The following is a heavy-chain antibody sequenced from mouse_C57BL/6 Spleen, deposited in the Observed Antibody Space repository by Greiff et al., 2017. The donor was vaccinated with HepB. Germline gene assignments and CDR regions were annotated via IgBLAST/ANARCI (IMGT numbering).Heavy chain of an antibody. CDR1: GYSITSDY. CDR2: ISYSGST. CDR3: ARRSLFITTVVAPYFDV. Sequence: EVKVVESGPGLAKPSQTLSLTCSVTGYSITSDYWNWIRKFPGNKLEYMGYISYSGSTYYNPSLKSRISITRDTSKNQYYLQLNSVTTEDTATYYCARRSLFITTVVAPYFDVWGTGTTVTVSS. D-gene: IGHD1-1*01. V-gene: IGHV3-8*01. J-gene: IGHJ1*03.